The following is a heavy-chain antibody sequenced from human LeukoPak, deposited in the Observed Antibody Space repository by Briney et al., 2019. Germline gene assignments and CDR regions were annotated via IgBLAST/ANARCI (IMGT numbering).Heavy chain of an antibody. CDR1: GGSISSGSYY. CDR2: IYTSGST. D-gene: IGHD6-13*01. V-gene: IGHV4-61*02. Sequence: PSETLSLTCTVSGGSISSGSYYWSWSRQPAGKGLEWIGRIYTSGSTNYNPSLKSRVTISVDTSKNQFSLKLSSVTAADTAVYYCARVSAPNSSSWYGGFYYYYMDVWGKGTTVTVSS. J-gene: IGHJ6*03. CDR3: ARVSAPNSSSWYGGFYYYYMDV.